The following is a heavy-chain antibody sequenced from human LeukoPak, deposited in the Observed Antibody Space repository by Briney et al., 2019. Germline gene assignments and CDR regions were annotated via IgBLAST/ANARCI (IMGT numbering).Heavy chain of an antibody. J-gene: IGHJ4*02. D-gene: IGHD4-17*01. Sequence: QPGGSLRLSCAASGFTFSSYGMHWVRQAPGKGLEWVAVIWYDGSNKYYADSVKGRFTISRDNSKNTLFLQMNSLRAEDTAVYYCARDPDDYGDYSYFDYWGQGTLGTASS. CDR3: ARDPDDYGDYSYFDY. CDR1: GFTFSSYG. CDR2: IWYDGSNK. V-gene: IGHV3-33*01.